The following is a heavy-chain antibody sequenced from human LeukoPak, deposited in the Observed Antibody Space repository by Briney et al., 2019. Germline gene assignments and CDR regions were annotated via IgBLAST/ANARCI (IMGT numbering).Heavy chain of an antibody. Sequence: ASVKVSCKASGYTFTSYYMHWVRQAPGQGLEWRGIINPSGGSTSYAQKFQGRVTMTRDTPTSTVYMGLSSLRSEDTAVYYCARDRDNIVVVPAAIGVLDYWGQGTLVTVSS. CDR3: ARDRDNIVVVPAAIGVLDY. D-gene: IGHD2-2*02. CDR1: GYTFTSYY. J-gene: IGHJ4*02. CDR2: INPSGGST. V-gene: IGHV1-46*01.